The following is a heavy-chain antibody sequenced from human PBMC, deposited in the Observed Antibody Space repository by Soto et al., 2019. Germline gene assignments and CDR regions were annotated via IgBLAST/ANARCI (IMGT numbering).Heavy chain of an antibody. V-gene: IGHV4-31*03. CDR3: AREGNYGEYGAFDI. D-gene: IGHD4-17*01. J-gene: IGHJ3*02. Sequence: SETLSLTCTVSGGSISSGGYYWSWIRQHPGKGLEWIGYIYYSGSTYYNPSLKSRVTISVDTSKNQFSLKLSSVTAADTAVYYCAREGNYGEYGAFDIWGQGTMVTVSS. CDR2: IYYSGST. CDR1: GGSISSGGYY.